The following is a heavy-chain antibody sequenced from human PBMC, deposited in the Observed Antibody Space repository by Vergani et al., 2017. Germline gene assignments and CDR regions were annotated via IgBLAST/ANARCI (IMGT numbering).Heavy chain of an antibody. CDR1: GYTFTSYG. J-gene: IGHJ4*02. CDR2: ISAYNGNT. Sequence: QVQLVQSGAEVKKPGASVKVSCKASGYTFTSYGIGWVRQAPGQGLEWMGWISAYNGNTNYAQKLQGRVTMTTDTSTSTAYMELRSLRSDDTAVYYCARDIVAARPLSPKNFDYWGQGTLVTVSS. V-gene: IGHV1-18*01. D-gene: IGHD6-6*01. CDR3: ARDIVAARPLSPKNFDY.